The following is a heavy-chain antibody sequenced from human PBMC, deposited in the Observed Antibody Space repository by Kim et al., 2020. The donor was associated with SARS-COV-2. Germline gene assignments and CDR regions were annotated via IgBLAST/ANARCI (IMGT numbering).Heavy chain of an antibody. Sequence: PETLSLTCAVYGGSFSGYYWSWLRQPPGKGLEWIGEINPSGSTNYNPSLKSRATISVDTSKNQFSLKLRSVTAADTALYYCASSSDYGSGTPPYYYGMDVWGQGTTVTVSS. J-gene: IGHJ6*02. CDR1: GGSFSGYY. CDR3: ASSSDYGSGTPPYYYGMDV. D-gene: IGHD3-10*01. CDR2: INPSGST. V-gene: IGHV4-34*01.